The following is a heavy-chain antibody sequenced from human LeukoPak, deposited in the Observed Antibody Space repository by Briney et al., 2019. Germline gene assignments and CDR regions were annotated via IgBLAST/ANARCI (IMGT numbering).Heavy chain of an antibody. CDR3: SLEGSSWYRYFQH. Sequence: PGGSLRLSCAASGFTFTTYNMNWVRQAPGKGLEWVSFISSDSKIIYYADSVKGRFTVSRDNAKNSLYLQMNSLRAEDTAVYYSSLEGSSWYRYFQHWGQGTLVTVSS. CDR2: ISSDSKII. CDR1: GFTFTTYN. D-gene: IGHD6-13*01. V-gene: IGHV3-48*01. J-gene: IGHJ1*01.